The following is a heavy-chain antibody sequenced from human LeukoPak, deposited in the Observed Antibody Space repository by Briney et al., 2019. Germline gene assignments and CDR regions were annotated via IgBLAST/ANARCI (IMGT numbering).Heavy chain of an antibody. V-gene: IGHV3-20*01. J-gene: IGHJ4*02. CDR1: GFTFDDFG. D-gene: IGHD1-26*01. CDR2: INWSGGST. Sequence: GGSLRLSCAASGFTFDDFGMSWVRQAPGKGLEWVSGINWSGGSTGYADSVKGRFTISRDNAKNSLYLQMNSLRAEDTALYHCARKGLGGELGGFDYWGQGTLVTVSS. CDR3: ARKGLGGELGGFDY.